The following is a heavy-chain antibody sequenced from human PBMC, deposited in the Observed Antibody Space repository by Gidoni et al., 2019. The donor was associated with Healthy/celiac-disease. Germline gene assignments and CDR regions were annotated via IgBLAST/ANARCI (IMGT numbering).Heavy chain of an antibody. V-gene: IGHV3-21*01. CDR1: GFTFSSYS. CDR3: ARGMAYRGAVAGLPEYFQH. CDR2: ISSSSSYI. Sequence: EVQLVESGGGLVKPGGSLRLSCAASGFTFSSYSMNWVRQAPGKGLEWVSSISSSSSYIYCADSVKGRFTISRDNAKNSLYLQMNSLRAEDTAVYYCARGMAYRGAVAGLPEYFQHWGQGTLVTVSS. D-gene: IGHD6-19*01. J-gene: IGHJ1*01.